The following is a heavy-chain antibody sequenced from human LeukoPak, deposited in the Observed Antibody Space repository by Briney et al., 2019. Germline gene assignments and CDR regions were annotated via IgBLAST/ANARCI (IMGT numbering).Heavy chain of an antibody. J-gene: IGHJ6*02. CDR1: GFTFSSYA. Sequence: QAGGSLRLSCAASGFTFSSYAMSWVRQAPGKGMEWVSAISGSGDSTYYADSVKGRFTISRDNSKNTLYLQMNSLRDEDTAVYYCARDVEATLGWDYYGMDGWGQGTTVTV. V-gene: IGHV3-23*01. D-gene: IGHD5-12*01. CDR3: ARDVEATLGWDYYGMDG. CDR2: ISGSGDST.